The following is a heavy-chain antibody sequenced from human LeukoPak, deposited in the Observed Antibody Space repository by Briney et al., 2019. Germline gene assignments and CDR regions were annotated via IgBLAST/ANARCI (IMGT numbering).Heavy chain of an antibody. Sequence: GRSLRLSCTASGFTFGDFAMSWVRQAPGEGLEWVSFIRSKAYGGTTEYAASVKGRFTISRDDSKSIAYLQMNSLKTEDTAVYYCTRDNAAAGSYWYFDLWGRGTLVTVSS. J-gene: IGHJ2*01. D-gene: IGHD6-13*01. V-gene: IGHV3-49*04. CDR1: GFTFGDFA. CDR2: IRSKAYGGTT. CDR3: TRDNAAAGSYWYFDL.